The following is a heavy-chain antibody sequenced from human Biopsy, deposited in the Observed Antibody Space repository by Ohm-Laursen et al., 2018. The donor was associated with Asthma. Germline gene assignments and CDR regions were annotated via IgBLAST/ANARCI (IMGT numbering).Heavy chain of an antibody. CDR1: GFTFSSYG. D-gene: IGHD3-22*01. Sequence: SLRLSCATSGFTFSSYGMHWVRQAPGKGLEWVAVIWYDGSNKYYADSVKGRFTISRDNSKNTLYLQMNSLRAEDTAVYYCARDFYDSSGYLHFDYWGQGTLVTVSS. CDR2: IWYDGSNK. J-gene: IGHJ4*02. CDR3: ARDFYDSSGYLHFDY. V-gene: IGHV3-33*01.